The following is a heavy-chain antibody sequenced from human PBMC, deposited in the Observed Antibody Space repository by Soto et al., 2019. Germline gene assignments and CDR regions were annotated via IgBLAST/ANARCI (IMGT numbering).Heavy chain of an antibody. J-gene: IGHJ6*02. D-gene: IGHD2-21*01. CDR3: ARDRSLYCGGDCYEYGMDV. V-gene: IGHV4-31*03. CDR2: IYYSGST. CDR1: GGSISSGGYY. Sequence: QVQLQESGPGLVKPSQTLSLTCTVSGGSISSGGYYWSWIRQHPGKGLEWIGYIYYSGSTYYNPSRKSRVTISVDTSKNQFALKLSSVTAADTAVYYCARDRSLYCGGDCYEYGMDVWGQGTTVTVSS.